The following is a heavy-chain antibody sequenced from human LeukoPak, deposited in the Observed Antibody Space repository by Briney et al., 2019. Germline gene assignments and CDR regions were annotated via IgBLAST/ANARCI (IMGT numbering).Heavy chain of an antibody. CDR2: IYTSGST. CDR3: ARPAYYDFWSGSYYYYYYMDV. D-gene: IGHD3-3*01. CDR1: GGSISSYY. V-gene: IGHV4-4*07. Sequence: SETLSLTCTVSGGSISSYYWSWIRQPAGKGLEWIGRIYTSGSTNYNPSLKSRVTMSVDTSKNQFSLKLSSVTAADTAVYYCARPAYYDFWSGSYYYYYYMDVWGKGTTVTVSS. J-gene: IGHJ6*03.